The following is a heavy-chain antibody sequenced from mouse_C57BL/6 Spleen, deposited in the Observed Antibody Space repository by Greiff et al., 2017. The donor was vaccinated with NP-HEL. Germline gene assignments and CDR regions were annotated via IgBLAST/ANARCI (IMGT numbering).Heavy chain of an antibody. J-gene: IGHJ1*03. CDR2: ISYSGST. CDR3: ARRSITTVPYWYFDV. CDR1: GYSITSDY. D-gene: IGHD1-1*01. Sequence: EVKLVESGPGLAKPSQTLSLPCSVTGYSITSDYWNWIRKFPGNKLEYMGYISYSGSTYYNPSLKSRISITRDTSKNQYYLQLNSVTTEDTATYYCARRSITTVPYWYFDVWGTGTTVTVSS. V-gene: IGHV3-8*01.